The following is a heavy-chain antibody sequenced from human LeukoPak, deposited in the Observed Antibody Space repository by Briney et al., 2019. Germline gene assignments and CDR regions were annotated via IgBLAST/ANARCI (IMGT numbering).Heavy chain of an antibody. CDR3: ARVLGDSSGYYYPDY. CDR1: GFTFSSYA. V-gene: IGHV3-23*01. CDR2: ISGSGDTT. Sequence: QPGGSLRVSCAASGFTFSSYALSWVRQAPGKGLEWVSAISGSGDTTNYADSVKGRFTISRDNSKNTLYLQMNSLRAEDTAVYYCARVLGDSSGYYYPDYWGQGTLVTVSS. D-gene: IGHD3-22*01. J-gene: IGHJ4*02.